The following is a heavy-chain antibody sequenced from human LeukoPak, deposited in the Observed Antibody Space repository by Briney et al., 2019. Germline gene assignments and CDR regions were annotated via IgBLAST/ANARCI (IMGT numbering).Heavy chain of an antibody. CDR1: GGSFSGYY. CDR3: ATRIGFTVVNEGSWFDP. Sequence: SETLSLTCAVYGGSFSGYYWSWIRQPPGKGLEWIGEINHSGSTNYNPSLKSRVTISVDTSKNQFSLKLSSVTAADTAVYYCATRIGFTVVNEGSWFDPWGQGTLVTVSS. D-gene: IGHD4-23*01. V-gene: IGHV4-34*01. J-gene: IGHJ5*02. CDR2: INHSGST.